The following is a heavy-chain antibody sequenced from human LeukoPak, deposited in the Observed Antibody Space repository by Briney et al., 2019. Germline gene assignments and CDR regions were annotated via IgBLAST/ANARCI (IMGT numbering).Heavy chain of an antibody. D-gene: IGHD6-25*01. CDR1: GFTFSNAW. J-gene: IGHJ5*02. Sequence: GSLRLSCAASGFTFSNAWMSWVRQPPGKGLEWIGEINHSGSTNYNPSLKSRVTISVDTSKNQFSLKLSSVTAADTAVYYCARGPIAAGFDPWGQGTLVTVSS. V-gene: IGHV4-34*01. CDR3: ARGPIAAGFDP. CDR2: INHSGST.